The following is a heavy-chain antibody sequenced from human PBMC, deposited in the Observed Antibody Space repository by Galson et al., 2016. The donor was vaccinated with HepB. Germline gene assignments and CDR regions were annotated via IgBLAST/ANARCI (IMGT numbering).Heavy chain of an antibody. J-gene: IGHJ6*02. CDR3: AKLPSRYYGSGAGYGMDI. D-gene: IGHD3-10*01. Sequence: SLRLSCAASGFTFTNSAMTWVRQAPGKGLQWVSGISGSIHATYYADSVKGRFIISRDDSKNTLYLQMHSLRAEDTALYYCAKLPSRYYGSGAGYGMDIWGQGTTVTVSS. V-gene: IGHV3-23*01. CDR2: ISGSIHAT. CDR1: GFTFTNSA.